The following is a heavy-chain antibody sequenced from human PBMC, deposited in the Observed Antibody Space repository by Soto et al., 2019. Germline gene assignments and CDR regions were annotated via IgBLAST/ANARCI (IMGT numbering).Heavy chain of an antibody. CDR2: IYYRGNA. CDR3: ARLEGLATISYYFDF. V-gene: IGHV4-39*01. D-gene: IGHD3-9*01. Sequence: QLQLQESGPGLVKPSETLSLTCSVSDDSINSDKYYWGWIRQPPGKGLEWIGSIYYRGNAYYNPSLQARVTISLAKSRSQFSLKVNSVTAADSAVYFCARLEGLATISYYFDFWGPGALVTVSS. CDR1: DDSINSDKYY. J-gene: IGHJ4*02.